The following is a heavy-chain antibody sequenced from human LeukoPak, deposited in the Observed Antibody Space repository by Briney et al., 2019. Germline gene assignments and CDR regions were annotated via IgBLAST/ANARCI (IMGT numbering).Heavy chain of an antibody. J-gene: IGHJ4*02. V-gene: IGHV3-66*02. CDR2: IFDGDTT. Sequence: GGSLRLSCAASGLSVSNYYMNWVRLAPGKGLEWVSVIFDGDTTYYADSVKGRFTISRDNSKNTVYLQMNSLRTEDTAVYHGAGDWNGDYCFEHWGQGILVTVSS. CDR3: AGDWNGDYCFEH. D-gene: IGHD1-1*01. CDR1: GLSVSNYY.